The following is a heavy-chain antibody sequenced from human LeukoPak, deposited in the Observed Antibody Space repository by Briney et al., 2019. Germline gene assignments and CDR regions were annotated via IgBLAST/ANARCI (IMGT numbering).Heavy chain of an antibody. D-gene: IGHD5-18*01. V-gene: IGHV3-7*01. CDR3: ARRTAMVTVYYYYYMDV. CDR2: IKQDGSEK. Sequence: PGGSLRLSCAASGFTFSSYSMNWVRQAPGKGLEWVANIKQDGSEKNYVDSVKGRFTISRDNAKNSLYLQMNSLRADDTAVYYCARRTAMVTVYYYYYMDVWGKGTTVTVSS. CDR1: GFTFSSYS. J-gene: IGHJ6*03.